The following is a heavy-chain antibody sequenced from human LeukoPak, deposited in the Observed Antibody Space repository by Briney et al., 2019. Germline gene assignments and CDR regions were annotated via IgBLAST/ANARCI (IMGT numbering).Heavy chain of an antibody. D-gene: IGHD3-3*01. V-gene: IGHV1-46*03. CDR3: ARDSGLRFLEWLFDP. Sequence: GASVKVSCKASGYTFTGYYMHWVRQAPGQGLEWMGIINPSGGSTSYAQKFQGRVTMTRDTSTSTVYMELSSLRSEDTAVYYCARDSGLRFLEWLFDPWGQGTLVTVSS. CDR1: GYTFTGYY. J-gene: IGHJ5*02. CDR2: INPSGGST.